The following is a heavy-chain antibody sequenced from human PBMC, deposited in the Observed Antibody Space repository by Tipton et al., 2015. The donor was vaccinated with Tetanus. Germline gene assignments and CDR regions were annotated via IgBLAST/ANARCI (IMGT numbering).Heavy chain of an antibody. J-gene: IGHJ4*02. CDR3: AVHSSRWYTDCLAY. Sequence: SLRLSCAASGFTFSKYTMNWVRQAPGKGLEWVSAISSSSSYMYYADSVKGRFAISRDKAKKSLDLQMNSLRAEDTGIYYCAVHSSRWYTDCLAYWGQGALGTVSS. V-gene: IGHV3-21*01. D-gene: IGHD6-13*01. CDR1: GFTFSKYT. CDR2: ISSSSSYM.